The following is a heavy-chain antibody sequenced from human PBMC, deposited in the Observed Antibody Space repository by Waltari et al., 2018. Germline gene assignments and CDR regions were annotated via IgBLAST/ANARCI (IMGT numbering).Heavy chain of an antibody. Sequence: QLQLQESGPGLVKPSETLSLICTVSGGSISSSSYYWGWIRQPPGKALESLGGVYSSGSTYYYPSLKSRVTVCTATSKAQFALNLSSATAADTAVYCCASFSRDYYFDYSCQGTLVTVSS. CDR3: ASFSRDYYFDY. D-gene: IGHD2-21*02. J-gene: IGHJ4*02. CDR1: GGSISSSSYY. V-gene: IGHV4-39*01. CDR2: VYSSGST.